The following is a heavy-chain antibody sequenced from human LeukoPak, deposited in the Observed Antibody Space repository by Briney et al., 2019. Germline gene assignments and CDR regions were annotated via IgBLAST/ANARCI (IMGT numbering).Heavy chain of an antibody. CDR3: ARGGSGYDFGWFDP. CDR1: GGSISSGAYY. Sequence: PSETLSLTCTVSGGSISSGAYYWSWIRQPPGKGLEWIGYIYYSGSTYYNPSLKRRVTISVDTSKNQFSLKLSSVTAADTAVYYCARGGSGYDFGWFDPWGQGTLVTVSS. V-gene: IGHV4-30-4*01. CDR2: IYYSGST. J-gene: IGHJ5*02. D-gene: IGHD5-12*01.